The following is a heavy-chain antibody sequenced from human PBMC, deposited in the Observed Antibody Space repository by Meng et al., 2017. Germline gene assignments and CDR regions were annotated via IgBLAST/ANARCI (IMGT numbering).Heavy chain of an antibody. CDR2: IRSKANSYAT. CDR1: GFTFSGSA. V-gene: IGHV3-73*01. Sequence: GESLKISCAASGFTFSGSAMHWARQASGKGLEWVGRIRSKANSYATAYAASVEGRFTISRDDSKNTAYLQMNSLKTEDTAVYYCAKKGGVVVPAAMDDYWGQGTLVTVSS. J-gene: IGHJ4*02. CDR3: AKKGGVVVPAAMDDY. D-gene: IGHD2-2*01.